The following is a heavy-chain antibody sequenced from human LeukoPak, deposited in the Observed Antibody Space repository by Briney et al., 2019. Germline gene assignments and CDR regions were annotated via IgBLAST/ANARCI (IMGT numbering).Heavy chain of an antibody. D-gene: IGHD2-2*02. CDR2: INPNSGGT. CDR1: GYTFTGYY. J-gene: IGHJ5*02. Sequence: ASVKVSCKASGYTFTGYYMHWVRQAPGQGLEWMGWINPNSGGTNYALKFQGRVTMTRDTSISTAYMELSRLRSDDTAVYYCARGRACSSTSCYKTGGWFDPWGQGTLVTVSS. CDR3: ARGRACSSTSCYKTGGWFDP. V-gene: IGHV1-2*02.